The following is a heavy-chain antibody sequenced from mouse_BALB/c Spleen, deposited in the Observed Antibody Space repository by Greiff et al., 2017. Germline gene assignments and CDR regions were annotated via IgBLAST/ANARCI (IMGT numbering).Heavy chain of an antibody. CDR3: ATARATWDYAMDY. CDR2: IDPANGNT. V-gene: IGHV14-3*02. D-gene: IGHD3-2*01. CDR1: GFNIKDTY. Sequence: EVKLVESGAELVKPGASVKLSCTASGFNIKDTYMHWVKQRPEQGLEWIGRIDPANGNTKYDPKFQGKATITADTSSNTAYLQLSSLTSEDTAVYYCATARATWDYAMDYWGQGTSVTVSS. J-gene: IGHJ4*01.